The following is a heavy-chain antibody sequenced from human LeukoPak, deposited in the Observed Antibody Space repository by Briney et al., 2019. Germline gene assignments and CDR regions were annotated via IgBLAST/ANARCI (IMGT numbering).Heavy chain of an antibody. CDR3: ARSGTRRSYGSGSPPSY. V-gene: IGHV4-34*01. CDR2: INHSGST. CDR1: GGSFSGYY. Sequence: PSETLSLTCAVYGGSFSGYYWSWIRQPPGKGLEGIGEINHSGSTNYNPSLKSRVTISVDTSKNQFSLKLSSVTAAHPAVYYCARSGTRRSYGSGSPPSYWGQGPLVTVSS. J-gene: IGHJ4*02. D-gene: IGHD3-10*01.